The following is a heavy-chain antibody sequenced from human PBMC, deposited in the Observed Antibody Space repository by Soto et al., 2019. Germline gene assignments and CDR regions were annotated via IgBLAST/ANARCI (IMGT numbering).Heavy chain of an antibody. D-gene: IGHD2-2*01. CDR2: IHYSGST. J-gene: IGHJ6*02. V-gene: IGHV4-59*01. Sequence: QVQLQESGPGLVKPSETLSLTCTVSGGSISRYYWSWIRQSPGKGLEWIGYIHYSGSTKSNPSLKSRVTISVDTSRNQVSLKLSSVTAADSAVYFCARARYQLLHPYYYGMDVWGQGTTVTVSS. CDR3: ARARYQLLHPYYYGMDV. CDR1: GGSISRYY.